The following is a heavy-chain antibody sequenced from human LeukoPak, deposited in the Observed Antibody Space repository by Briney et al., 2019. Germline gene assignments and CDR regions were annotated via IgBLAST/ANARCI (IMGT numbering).Heavy chain of an antibody. V-gene: IGHV1-8*02. CDR2: MNPNSGNT. CDR3: AREDGWREKRPTTYDY. J-gene: IGHJ4*02. CDR1: GYTFTSYY. Sequence: ASVKVSCKASGYTFTSYYMHWVRQATGQGLEWMGWMNPNSGNTGYAQKFQGRVTMTRNTSISTAYMELSSLRSEDTAVYYCAREDGWREKRPTTYDYWGQGTLVTVSS. D-gene: IGHD5-24*01.